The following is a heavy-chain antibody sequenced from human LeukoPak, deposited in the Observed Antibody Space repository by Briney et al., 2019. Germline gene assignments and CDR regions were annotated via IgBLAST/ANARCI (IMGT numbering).Heavy chain of an antibody. V-gene: IGHV2-70*17. Sequence: SGPALVKPTQTLTLTCTFSGFSLNTRQKCVVWIRHPPGKALEWLARIDWDDDRFYSPSLKTRLSVSKDTSKNQVVLTMAHMDPADTGTYYCARMTPDSPAFDYWGQGTLVTVSS. CDR3: ARMTPDSPAFDY. J-gene: IGHJ4*02. CDR1: GFSLNTRQKC. CDR2: IDWDDDR. D-gene: IGHD1-14*01.